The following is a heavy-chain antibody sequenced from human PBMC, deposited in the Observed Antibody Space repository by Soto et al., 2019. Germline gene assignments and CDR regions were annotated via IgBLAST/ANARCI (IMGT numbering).Heavy chain of an antibody. V-gene: IGHV4-34*01. D-gene: IGHD5-12*01. CDR3: AKDRVKIGYVFDY. CDR2: INHSGST. CDR1: GGSFSGYY. Sequence: SETLSLTCAVYGGSFSGYYWSWIRQPPGKGLEWIGEINHSGSTNYNPSLKSRVTISVDTSKNQFSLKLSSVTAADTAVYYCAKDRVKIGYVFDYWGQGTLVTVSS. J-gene: IGHJ4*02.